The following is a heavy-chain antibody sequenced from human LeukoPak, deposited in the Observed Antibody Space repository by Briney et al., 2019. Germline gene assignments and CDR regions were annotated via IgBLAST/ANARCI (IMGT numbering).Heavy chain of an antibody. CDR2: IYPGDSDT. D-gene: IGHD2-15*01. Sequence: GESLKIPCKGSGYSFTSYWIGCVRQMPGKGLEWMGIIYPGDSDTRYSPSFQGQVTISADKSISTAYLQWSSLKASDTAMYYCARHLKKEDYYVDYWGQGTLVTVSS. J-gene: IGHJ4*02. V-gene: IGHV5-51*01. CDR3: ARHLKKEDYYVDY. CDR1: GYSFTSYW.